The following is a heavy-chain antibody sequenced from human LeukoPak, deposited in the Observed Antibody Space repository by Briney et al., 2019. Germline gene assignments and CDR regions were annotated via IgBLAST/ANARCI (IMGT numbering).Heavy chain of an antibody. J-gene: IGHJ4*02. Sequence: GGSLRLSCAASGFIVSTNYMSWVRQAPGKGLEWVSVIYSGGAIHYADSVKGRFTISRDNSKNTLYLQMNSLRAEDTAMYYCARGHPSGNPDPFDYWGQGTLVIVSS. V-gene: IGHV3-53*01. CDR2: IYSGGAI. D-gene: IGHD4-23*01. CDR3: ARGHPSGNPDPFDY. CDR1: GFIVSTNY.